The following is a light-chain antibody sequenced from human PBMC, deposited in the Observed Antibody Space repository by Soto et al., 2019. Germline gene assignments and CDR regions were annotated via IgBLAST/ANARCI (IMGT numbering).Light chain of an antibody. V-gene: IGKV3-11*01. CDR3: QQRSNRPRT. Sequence: EIVLTQSPGTLSRSPGERATLSCRASQSVSSYLAWYQQKPGQAPRLLIYDTSNRATGIPARFSGSGCGTDFTLTISSLEPEDFAVYYCQQRSNRPRTFGQGTKVDIK. J-gene: IGKJ1*01. CDR1: QSVSSY. CDR2: DTS.